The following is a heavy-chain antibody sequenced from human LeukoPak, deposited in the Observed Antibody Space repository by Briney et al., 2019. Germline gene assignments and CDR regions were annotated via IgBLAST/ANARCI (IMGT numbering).Heavy chain of an antibody. J-gene: IGHJ3*02. D-gene: IGHD3-22*01. CDR1: GGSISSYY. V-gene: IGHV4-59*01. CDR3: ARTCYYDSSGYYYDDFDI. Sequence: SETLSLTCTVSGGSISSYYWSWIRQPPGKGLEWIGYIYYSGSTNYNPSLKSRVTISVDTSKNQFSLKLSSVTAADTAVYYCARTCYYDSSGYYYDDFDIWGQGTMVTVSS. CDR2: IYYSGST.